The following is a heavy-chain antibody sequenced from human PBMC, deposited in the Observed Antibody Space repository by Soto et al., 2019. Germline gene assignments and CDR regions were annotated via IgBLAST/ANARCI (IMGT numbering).Heavy chain of an antibody. CDR3: ARGGGPMIPATSPPIDY. J-gene: IGHJ4*02. V-gene: IGHV1-18*01. Sequence: QVQLVQSGAEVKKPGASVKVSCKASGYTFTSYGISWVRQAPGQGLEWMGWISAYNGNTNYAQKLQGRVTMTTDTSTSTAYRELRSLRSDATAVYYCARGGGPMIPATSPPIDYWGQGTLVTVSS. CDR2: ISAYNGNT. D-gene: IGHD3-16*01. CDR1: GYTFTSYG.